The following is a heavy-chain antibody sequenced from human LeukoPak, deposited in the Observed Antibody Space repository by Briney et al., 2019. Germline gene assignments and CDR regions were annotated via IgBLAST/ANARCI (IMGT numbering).Heavy chain of an antibody. J-gene: IGHJ6*03. CDR1: GYTFTSYG. D-gene: IGHD2-15*01. V-gene: IGHV1-18*01. CDR2: ISAYNGNT. Sequence: ASVKVSCKASGYTFTSYGISWVRQAPGQGLEWMGWISAYNGNTNYAQKLQGRVTMTTDTSTSTAYMELRSLRSDDTAVYYCALGYCSGGSCYDYYYTDVWGKGTTVTVSS. CDR3: ALGYCSGGSCYDYYYTDV.